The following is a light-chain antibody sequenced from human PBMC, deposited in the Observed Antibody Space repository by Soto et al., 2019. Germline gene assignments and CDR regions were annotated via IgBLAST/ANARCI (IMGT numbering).Light chain of an antibody. CDR1: QSVSSY. CDR3: QLRSTWPPEVT. J-gene: IGKJ5*01. V-gene: IGKV3-11*01. CDR2: DAS. Sequence: VMTQSPDTLSVSPGERATLSCRASQSVSSYLAWYQQKPGQAPRLLIYDASSRATGIPDRFSGRGSGPDFTLTISSLEPEDFAVYYCQLRSTWPPEVTFGQGTRLEIK.